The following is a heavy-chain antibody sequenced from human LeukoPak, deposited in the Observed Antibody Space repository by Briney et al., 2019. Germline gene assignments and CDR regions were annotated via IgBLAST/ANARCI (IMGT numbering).Heavy chain of an antibody. CDR2: INPNTGAT. CDR1: GYTFTGYY. V-gene: IGHV1-2*02. J-gene: IGHJ4*02. D-gene: IGHD6-19*01. CDR3: ARDRVGSGWPRPFYFEV. Sequence: ASVTVSCKPSGYTFTGYYLHWVRQAPGQALAWMEWINPNTGATVYAQTFQGRVTMSRDTSISTAYLDLSGLRFDDTAVYYCARDRVGSGWPRPFYFEVWGQGTLVTVSS.